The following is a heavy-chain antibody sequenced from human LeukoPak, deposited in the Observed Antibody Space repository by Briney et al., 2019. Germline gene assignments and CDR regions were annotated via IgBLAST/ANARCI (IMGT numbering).Heavy chain of an antibody. CDR1: GFSFSTYS. V-gene: IGHV3-73*01. Sequence: GGSLRLSCAASGFSFSTYSFSWVRQASGKGLEWVGRIRSKANNYATAYATSVKGRFTLSRDDSKNTAYLQMNSLKTEDTAVYYCIRGAASGSYYGFDVWGQGATVTVSS. J-gene: IGHJ6*02. CDR2: IRSKANNYAT. CDR3: IRGAASGSYYGFDV. D-gene: IGHD1-26*01.